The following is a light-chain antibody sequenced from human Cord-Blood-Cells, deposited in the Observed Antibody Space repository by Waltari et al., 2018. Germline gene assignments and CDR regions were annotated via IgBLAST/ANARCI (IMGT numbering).Light chain of an antibody. J-gene: IGKJ2*01. V-gene: IGKV1-5*01. Sequence: DIQMTQSPSTLSASVGDRVTITCRASQSISSWLAWYQQKPGKAPKLLIYDASSLESGVPSRFSGSGSGTEFTLTISSLQPDDFATYYCQQYNSYLTFGQATKLEIK. CDR3: QQYNSYLT. CDR1: QSISSW. CDR2: DAS.